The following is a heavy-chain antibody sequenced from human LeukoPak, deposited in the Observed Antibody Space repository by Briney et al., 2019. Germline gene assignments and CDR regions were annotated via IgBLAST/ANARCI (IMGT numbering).Heavy chain of an antibody. V-gene: IGHV1-46*01. D-gene: IGHD6-19*01. CDR3: ARVLVGGYGGVGDY. Sequence: GASVKVSCKASGYTFTSYYMHWVRQAPGQGLERMGIINPSGGSTSYAQKFQGRVTMTRDTSTSTVYMDLSNLRFEDTAVYYCARVLVGGYGGVGDYWGQGTLVTVSS. CDR2: INPSGGST. CDR1: GYTFTSYY. J-gene: IGHJ4*02.